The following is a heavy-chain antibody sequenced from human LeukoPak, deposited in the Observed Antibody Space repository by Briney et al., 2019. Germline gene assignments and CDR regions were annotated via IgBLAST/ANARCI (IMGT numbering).Heavy chain of an antibody. CDR3: TRRKNFDY. CDR2: IRSKAYGGTM. Sequence: QPGGSLRLSCTGYGFTFGDFAMTWFRQAPGKGLEWVGFIRSKAYGGTMEYAVSVKGRFAISRDDSKSIAYLQMDSLITEDTAVYYCTRRKNFDYWGQGTLVTVSS. CDR1: GFTFGDFA. J-gene: IGHJ4*02. V-gene: IGHV3-49*03.